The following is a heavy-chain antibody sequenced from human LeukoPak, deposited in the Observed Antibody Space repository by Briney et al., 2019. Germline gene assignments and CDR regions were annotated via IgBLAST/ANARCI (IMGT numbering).Heavy chain of an antibody. CDR1: GYTFTGYY. Sequence: ASVKVSCKASGYTFTGYYMHWVRQAPGQGLEWMGWINPNSGGTNYAQKFQGRVTMTRDTSISTAYMELSRLRSDDTAVYYCARDRVYGSGSYRDYFDYWGQGTLVTVSS. D-gene: IGHD3-10*01. J-gene: IGHJ4*02. CDR2: INPNSGGT. V-gene: IGHV1-2*02. CDR3: ARDRVYGSGSYRDYFDY.